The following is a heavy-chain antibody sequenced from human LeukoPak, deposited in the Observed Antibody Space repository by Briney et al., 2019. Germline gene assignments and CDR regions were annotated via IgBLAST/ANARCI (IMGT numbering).Heavy chain of an antibody. CDR2: IYYSGST. V-gene: IGHV4-31*03. CDR3: AREGSRRDGYSLDY. CDR1: GGSISSGGYY. Sequence: TRSLTCTVSGGSISSGGYYWSRIRQHPGKGLEWIGYIYYSGSTYYNPSLKSRVTISVYTSKNQFSLKLSSVTAADTAVYYCAREGSRRDGYSLDYWGQGTLVTVSS. J-gene: IGHJ4*02. D-gene: IGHD5-18*01.